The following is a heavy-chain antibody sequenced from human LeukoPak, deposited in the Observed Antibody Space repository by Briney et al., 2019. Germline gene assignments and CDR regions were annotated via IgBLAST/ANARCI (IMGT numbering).Heavy chain of an antibody. CDR1: GFTFSSYS. J-gene: IGHJ4*02. D-gene: IGHD3-10*01. V-gene: IGHV3-48*01. CDR2: ISSSSSTI. Sequence: TGGSLRLSCAASGFTFSSYSMNWVGQAPGKGLEWVAYISSSSSTIYYADSVKGRFTISRDNAKNSLYLQMNSLRAEHTAVYYCARAGLYYYGSGSYPDYWGQGTLVTVSS. CDR3: ARAGLYYYGSGSYPDY.